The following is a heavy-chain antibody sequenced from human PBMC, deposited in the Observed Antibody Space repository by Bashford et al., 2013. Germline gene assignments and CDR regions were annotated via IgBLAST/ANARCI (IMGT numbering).Heavy chain of an antibody. D-gene: IGHD3-9*01. CDR2: IKSKTDGGTT. CDR3: TTDIAYDILTGPSYYFDY. J-gene: IGHJ4*02. V-gene: IGHV3-15*01. Sequence: VRQAPGRGVEWVGRIKSKTDGGTTDYAAPVKGRFTISRDDSKNTLYLQMNSLKTEDTAVYYCTTDIAYDILTGPSYYFDYWGQGTLVTVSS.